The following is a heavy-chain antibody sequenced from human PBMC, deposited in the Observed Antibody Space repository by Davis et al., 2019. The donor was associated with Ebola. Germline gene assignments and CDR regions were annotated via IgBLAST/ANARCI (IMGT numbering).Heavy chain of an antibody. Sequence: GESLKISCAASGFTFSTHWMHWVRQAPAKGLVWVSRINGGGSMTTYADSVKGRFTISRDNAKNTLYLQMNTLRAEDTAVYYCARDLGMGRRVDAFDIWGQGTMVTVSS. V-gene: IGHV3-74*03. CDR2: INGGGSMT. J-gene: IGHJ3*02. D-gene: IGHD7-27*01. CDR3: ARDLGMGRRVDAFDI. CDR1: GFTFSTHW.